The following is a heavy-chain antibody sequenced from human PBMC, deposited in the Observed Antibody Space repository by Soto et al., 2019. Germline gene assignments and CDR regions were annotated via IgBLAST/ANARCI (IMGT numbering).Heavy chain of an antibody. CDR2: IFYSGST. CDR1: GGSINSGGYY. V-gene: IGHV4-31*03. CDR3: ARGYRQSGDSSSWVFDY. D-gene: IGHD6-13*01. J-gene: IGHJ4*02. Sequence: QVQLQESGPGLVKPSQTLSLICTVSGGSINSGGYYWNWIRQHPGKGLEWIGYIFYSGSTYYNPFLRSRVTISADTSENQFPLNLSSVTAADTAVYFCARGYRQSGDSSSWVFDYWGQGTLVNVSS.